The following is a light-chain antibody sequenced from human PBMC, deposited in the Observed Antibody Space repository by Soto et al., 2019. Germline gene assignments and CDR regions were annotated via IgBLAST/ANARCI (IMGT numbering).Light chain of an antibody. Sequence: QSVLTQPPSASGTPGQRVTISCSGSSSNIGSNYVNWYQHLPGTAPKLLIYSDDQRPSGVPDRFSGSKSGTSASLAISGLQSEDEAGYFCAAWNDNPNGPGYVFGTGTKVTVL. CDR2: SDD. J-gene: IGLJ1*01. CDR3: AAWNDNPNGPGYV. CDR1: SSNIGSNY. V-gene: IGLV1-44*01.